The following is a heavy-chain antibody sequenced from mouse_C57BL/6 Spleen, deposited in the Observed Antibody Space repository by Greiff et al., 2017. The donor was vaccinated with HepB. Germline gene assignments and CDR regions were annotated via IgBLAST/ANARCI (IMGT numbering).Heavy chain of an antibody. J-gene: IGHJ2*01. CDR2: INPNNGGT. CDR3: AREGYYGLYYFDY. Sequence: VQLQQSGPELVKPGASVKMSCKASGYTFTDYNMHWVKQSHGKSLEWIGYINPNNGGTSYNQKFKGKATLTVNKSSSTAYMELRSLTSEDSAVYYCAREGYYGLYYFDYWGQGTTLTVSS. CDR1: GYTFTDYN. D-gene: IGHD1-1*01. V-gene: IGHV1-22*01.